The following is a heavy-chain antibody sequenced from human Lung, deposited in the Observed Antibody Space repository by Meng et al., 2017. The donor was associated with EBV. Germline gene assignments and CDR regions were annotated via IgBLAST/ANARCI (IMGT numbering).Heavy chain of an antibody. J-gene: IGHJ5*02. CDR3: ARVVAGRYNWFDP. D-gene: IGHD6-6*01. CDR2: IYYSGST. V-gene: IGHV4-30-2*05. CDR1: GGSINSGGYS. Sequence: QLQLQESGLGLVKPSQTLSPTCAVSGGSINSGGYSWSWIRQPPGKGLEWIGYIYYSGSTYYNPSLKSLVTISVDTSKNQFSLKLSSVTAADTAVYYCARVVAGRYNWFDPWGQGTLVTVSS.